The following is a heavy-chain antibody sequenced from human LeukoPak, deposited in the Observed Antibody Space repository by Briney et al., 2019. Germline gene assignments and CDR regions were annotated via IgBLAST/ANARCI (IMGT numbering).Heavy chain of an antibody. D-gene: IGHD2-15*01. CDR1: GFTFSDYW. Sequence: GGSLRLSCSASGFTFSDYWMSWVRQAPGKGLEWVSGISGSGGITYYADSVKGRFTISRDNSKNTLYLQMNSLRAEDTAIYYCAKNGDRGAYCTGGTCYPYFYYYMDVWGKGTTVTI. CDR3: AKNGDRGAYCTGGTCYPYFYYYMDV. CDR2: ISGSGGIT. J-gene: IGHJ6*03. V-gene: IGHV3-23*01.